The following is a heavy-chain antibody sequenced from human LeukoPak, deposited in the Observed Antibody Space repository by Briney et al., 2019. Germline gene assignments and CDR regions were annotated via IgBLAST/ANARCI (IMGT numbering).Heavy chain of an antibody. Sequence: GGSLRLSCAASGFTVSSNYMSWVRQAPGKGLEWVSVIYSGGATYYADSVKGRFTISRDNSKNTLYLQMNSLRVEDTAVYYCASPPSTVTTYLDYWGQGTLVTVSS. D-gene: IGHD4-17*01. CDR2: IYSGGAT. CDR3: ASPPSTVTTYLDY. J-gene: IGHJ4*02. V-gene: IGHV3-66*01. CDR1: GFTVSSNY.